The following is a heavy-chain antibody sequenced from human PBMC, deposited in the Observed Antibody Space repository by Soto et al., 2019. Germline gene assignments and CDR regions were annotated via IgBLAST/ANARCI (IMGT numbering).Heavy chain of an antibody. D-gene: IGHD2-2*01. CDR2: IYSGGST. CDR1: GGFVNSDTLS. V-gene: IGHV4-61*01. CDR3: ARFVRSCSATTCSTRADV. J-gene: IGHJ6*02. Sequence: SETLSLTCTVSGGFVNSDTLSWSWIRQTPGKRLEWIGFIYSGGSTKNPPLRSRVTMSVDTSNNQLSLKLRSVIVADTAVYHCARFVRSCSATTCSTRADVWGQGITVTVSS.